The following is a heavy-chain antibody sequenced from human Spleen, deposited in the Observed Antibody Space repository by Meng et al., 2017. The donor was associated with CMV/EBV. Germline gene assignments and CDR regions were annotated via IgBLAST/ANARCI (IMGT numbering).Heavy chain of an antibody. V-gene: IGHV3-48*03. D-gene: IGHD3-3*01. CDR1: GFTFSSYE. J-gene: IGHJ6*02. CDR3: AKGITIFGVVNKYYYYGMDV. CDR2: ISSSGSTI. Sequence: GESLKISCAASGFTFSSYEMNWVRQAPGKGLEWVSYISSSGSTIYYADSVKGRFTISRDNSKNTLYLQMNSLRAEDTAVYYCAKGITIFGVVNKYYYYGMDVWGQGTTVTVSS.